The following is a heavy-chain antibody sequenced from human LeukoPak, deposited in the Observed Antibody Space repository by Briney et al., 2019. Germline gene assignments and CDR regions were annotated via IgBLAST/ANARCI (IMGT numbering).Heavy chain of an antibody. CDR2: IKQDGSEK. CDR1: GFTFSSYW. CDR3: ASRYCISTSCYVAFAI. V-gene: IGHV3-7*01. J-gene: IGHJ3*02. Sequence: PGGSLRLYCAASGFTFSSYWMSWVSQVPGKGLGWVANIKQDGSEKYYVDSVKGRFTISRDNAKNSLYLHMNSLRAEDTAVYYCASRYCISTSCYVAFAIWCQGIMVTVSS. D-gene: IGHD2-2*01.